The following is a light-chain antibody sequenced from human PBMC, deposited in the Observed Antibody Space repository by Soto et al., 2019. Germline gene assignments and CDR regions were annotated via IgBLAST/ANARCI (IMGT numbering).Light chain of an antibody. CDR2: YDS. CDR1: NIGSKS. Sequence: SYELTQPPSVSVAPGKTARITCGGNNIGSKSGHWYQQKPGQAPVLVIYYDSDRPSGIHERFSGSNSGNTATLTISRVEAGDEADYYCQVWDSSSDHVVCGGGTKLTVL. V-gene: IGLV3-21*04. CDR3: QVWDSSSDHVV. J-gene: IGLJ2*01.